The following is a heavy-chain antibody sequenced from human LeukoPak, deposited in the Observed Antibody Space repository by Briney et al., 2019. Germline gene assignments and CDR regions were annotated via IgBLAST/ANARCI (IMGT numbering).Heavy chain of an antibody. Sequence: GASVKVSCKVSGYTLTELSMHWVRQAPGKGLEWMGGFDPEDGETIYAQKFQGRVTMTEDTSTDTAYMELSSLRSEDTAVYYCATLEGNDILTGNYYYYGMDVWGQGTTVTVSS. D-gene: IGHD3-9*01. J-gene: IGHJ6*02. CDR3: ATLEGNDILTGNYYYYGMDV. CDR2: FDPEDGET. CDR1: GYTLTELS. V-gene: IGHV1-24*01.